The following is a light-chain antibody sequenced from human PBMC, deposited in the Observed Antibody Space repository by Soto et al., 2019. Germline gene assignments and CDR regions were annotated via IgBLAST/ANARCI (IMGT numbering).Light chain of an antibody. V-gene: IGKV3-20*01. CDR2: DVS. CDR1: QSVSSSY. Sequence: IVFTHYPSTLAFSPREGATLFSGASQSVSSSYLAWYQQKPGQAPRLLMYDVSSRATGIPDRFSGSGSGTDFTFTFSRLEPEGFAVYYCQLYSSPPLTFGGGTKVDIK. CDR3: QLYSSPPLT. J-gene: IGKJ4*01.